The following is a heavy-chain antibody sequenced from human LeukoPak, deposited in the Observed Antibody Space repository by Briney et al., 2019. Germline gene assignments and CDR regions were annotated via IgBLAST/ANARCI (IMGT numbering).Heavy chain of an antibody. J-gene: IGHJ6*02. V-gene: IGHV3-23*01. CDR1: GFTFSSYA. CDR2: ISGSGGST. CDR3: AKALYYDILTGYLGVNYGMDV. Sequence: PGGSLRLSCVGSGFTFSSYAMSWVRQAPGKGQEWVSAISGSGGSTYYADSVKGRFTISRDNSKNTLYLQMNSLRAEDTAVYYCAKALYYDILTGYLGVNYGMDVWGQGTTVTVSS. D-gene: IGHD3-9*01.